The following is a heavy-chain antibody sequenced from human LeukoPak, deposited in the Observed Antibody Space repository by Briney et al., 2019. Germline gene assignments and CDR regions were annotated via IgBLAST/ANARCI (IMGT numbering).Heavy chain of an antibody. CDR3: ARDLRPAGRYSGSYLFDY. CDR1: GGTFSSYA. J-gene: IGHJ4*02. D-gene: IGHD1-26*01. Sequence: GASVKVSCKASGGTFSSYAISWVRQAPGQGLEWMGRIIPILGIANYAQKFQGRVTITADKSTSTAYMELSSLRSEDTAVYYCARDLRPAGRYSGSYLFDYWGQGTLVPVSS. CDR2: IIPILGIA. V-gene: IGHV1-69*04.